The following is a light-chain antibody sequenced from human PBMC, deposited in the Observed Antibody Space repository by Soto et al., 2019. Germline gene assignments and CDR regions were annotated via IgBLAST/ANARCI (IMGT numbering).Light chain of an antibody. V-gene: IGKV3-11*01. CDR3: QQRSNWLPGVT. CDR2: DAS. J-gene: IGKJ4*01. CDR1: QSVSSY. Sequence: EIVLTQSPATLSLSPGERATLSCRASQSVSSYLAWYQQKPGQAPRLLLYDASNSATGIPARFSGSGSGTAFTLTISSLEPEDFAVYYCQQRSNWLPGVTFGGGTKVEIK.